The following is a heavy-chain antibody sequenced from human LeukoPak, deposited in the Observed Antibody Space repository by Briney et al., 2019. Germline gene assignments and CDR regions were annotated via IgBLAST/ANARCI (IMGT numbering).Heavy chain of an antibody. D-gene: IGHD2-21*01. CDR2: VDPEDGEI. J-gene: IGHJ4*02. CDR1: GYTVTGLS. CDR3: AIDVGDLLKY. Sequence: ASVKVSCKVSGYTVTGLSMHWVRQAPGKGLEWMGGVDPEDGEIIYAQKFQGRVTMTEDTSTYTAYMDLSSLTSKDMAVYSCAIDVGDLLKYWGQGTLVTVSS. V-gene: IGHV1-24*01.